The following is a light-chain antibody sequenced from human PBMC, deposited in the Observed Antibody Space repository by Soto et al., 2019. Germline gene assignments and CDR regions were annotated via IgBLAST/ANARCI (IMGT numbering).Light chain of an antibody. CDR2: DVS. CDR1: SSDVGGYNY. Sequence: QSALTQPAYVSGSPGQSITISCTGTSSDVGGYNYVSWYQQHPGKAPKLMIYDVSNRPSGVSNRFSGSKSGNTASLTISGLQAEDEADYYCSSYTSSSTPRYVFGTGTKLTVL. V-gene: IGLV2-14*01. J-gene: IGLJ1*01. CDR3: SSYTSSSTPRYV.